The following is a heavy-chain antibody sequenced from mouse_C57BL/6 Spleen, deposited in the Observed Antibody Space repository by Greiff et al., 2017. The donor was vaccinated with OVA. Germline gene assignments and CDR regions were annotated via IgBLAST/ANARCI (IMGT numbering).Heavy chain of an antibody. CDR1: GYAFSSYW. CDR2: IYPGDGDT. CDR3: CREGAQTIAWFAY. D-gene: IGHD3-2*02. Sequence: QVQLQQSGAELVKPGASVKISCKASGYAFSSYWMNWVKQRPGKGLEWIGQIYPGDGDTNYNGKFKGKATLTADTSSSTAYMQLSSLTSEDSAVYFCCREGAQTIAWFAYWGQGTLVTVSA. J-gene: IGHJ3*01. V-gene: IGHV1-80*01.